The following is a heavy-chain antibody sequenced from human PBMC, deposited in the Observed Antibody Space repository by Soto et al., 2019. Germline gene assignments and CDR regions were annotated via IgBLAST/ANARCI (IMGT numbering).Heavy chain of an antibody. Sequence: SETLSLTCAVYGGSFSGYYWSWIRQPPGKGLEWIGEINHSGSTNYNPSLKSRVTISVDTSKDQFSLKLSSVTAADTAVYYCARGQLLYFYYYYYGVDVWGQGTTVTVSS. J-gene: IGHJ6*02. D-gene: IGHD2-2*02. CDR2: INHSGST. CDR3: ARGQLLYFYYYYYGVDV. CDR1: GGSFSGYY. V-gene: IGHV4-34*01.